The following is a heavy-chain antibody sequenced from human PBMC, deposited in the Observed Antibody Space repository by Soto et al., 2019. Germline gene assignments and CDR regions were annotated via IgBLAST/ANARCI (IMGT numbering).Heavy chain of an antibody. D-gene: IGHD3-3*01. CDR2: VNGGGDNT. V-gene: IGHV3-23*01. Sequence: EVQLLESGGGLVQPGGSLRLSCAASGFTFSSYAMSWVRQAPGKGLEWVSAVNGGGDNTYNADSVKGRFTISRDNSKNTLYLQMNSLRAEDTAIYYCAKVIYAFWSGYYPSAMDVWGQGTTVTVSS. CDR3: AKVIYAFWSGYYPSAMDV. CDR1: GFTFSSYA. J-gene: IGHJ6*02.